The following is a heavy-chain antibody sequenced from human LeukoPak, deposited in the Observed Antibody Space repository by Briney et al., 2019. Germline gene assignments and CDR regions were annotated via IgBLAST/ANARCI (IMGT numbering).Heavy chain of an antibody. CDR3: ARGRGYSSSKYFDY. CDR2: INHSGST. V-gene: IGHV4-34*01. CDR1: GFTFSSYW. D-gene: IGHD6-13*01. Sequence: GSLRLSCAASGFTFSSYWMSWIRQPPGKGLEWIGEINHSGSTNYNPSLKSRVTISVDTSKNQFSLKLSSVTAADTAVYYCARGRGYSSSKYFDYWGQGTLVTVSS. J-gene: IGHJ4*02.